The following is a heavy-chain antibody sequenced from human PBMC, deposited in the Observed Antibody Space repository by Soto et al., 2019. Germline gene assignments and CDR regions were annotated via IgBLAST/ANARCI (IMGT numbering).Heavy chain of an antibody. D-gene: IGHD6-25*01. Sequence: SGPTLANPTQTVTLTCPFSGFSPSTSGVSVGWIRQPPGKALEWPAFIHWNDDQRYRPSLESRLTISKDNSNKQVVLTMTNMDPADTATYYCANIVGSRGSFDYWGQGTRVTVSS. J-gene: IGHJ4*02. CDR3: ANIVGSRGSFDY. CDR1: GFSPSTSGVS. V-gene: IGHV2-5*01. CDR2: IHWNDDQ.